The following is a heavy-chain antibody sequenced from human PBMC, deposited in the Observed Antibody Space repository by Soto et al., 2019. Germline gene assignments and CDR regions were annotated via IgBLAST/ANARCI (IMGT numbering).Heavy chain of an antibody. CDR3: AIRTVNIRTFYSSLKTHCFDY. J-gene: IGHJ4*02. V-gene: IGHV4-39*01. Sequence: SETLSLTCAVSGDSMSSSDYYWGWIRQPPGKGLEWIGSIYYSGSTYYNPSLQSRVAISVDTSKNQFSLKLKSVTAADTAIYYCAIRTVNIRTFYSSLKTHCFDYWGQGAPVTVSS. CDR2: IYYSGST. CDR1: GDSMSSSDYY. D-gene: IGHD4-4*01.